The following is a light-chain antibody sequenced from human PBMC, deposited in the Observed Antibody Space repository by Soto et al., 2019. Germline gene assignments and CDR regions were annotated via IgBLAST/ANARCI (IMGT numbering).Light chain of an antibody. J-gene: IGLJ1*01. V-gene: IGLV1-51*01. CDR2: DDD. CDR1: SSNIGGNS. Sequence: QSVLTQPPSASGTPGQRVTISCAGSSSNIGGNSVSWYQQLPGTAPKLPIYDDDKRPSGIPDRFSGSKSGTSAILGITGLRTGDEADYYCGSWDSSLSAYVFGTGTKVTVL. CDR3: GSWDSSLSAYV.